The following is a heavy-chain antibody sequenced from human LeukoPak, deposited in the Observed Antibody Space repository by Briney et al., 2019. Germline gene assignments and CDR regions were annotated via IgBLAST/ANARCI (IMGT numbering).Heavy chain of an antibody. CDR1: GGTFSSYA. Sequence: ASVTVSCKASGGTFSSYAISWVRQAPGQGLEWMGRIIPIFGTANYAQKFQGRVTITTDEPTSTAYMELSSLRSEDTAVYYCAREVFIAAADYWYFDLWGRGTLVTVSS. V-gene: IGHV1-69*05. J-gene: IGHJ2*01. CDR3: AREVFIAAADYWYFDL. D-gene: IGHD6-13*01. CDR2: IIPIFGTA.